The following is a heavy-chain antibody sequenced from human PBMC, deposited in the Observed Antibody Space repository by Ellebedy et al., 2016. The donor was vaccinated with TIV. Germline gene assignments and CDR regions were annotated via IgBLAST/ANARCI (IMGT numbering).Heavy chain of an antibody. CDR1: GFSFNTYG. CDR3: ARGRSFN. J-gene: IGHJ4*02. V-gene: IGHV3-48*04. Sequence: GESLKISCAASGFSFNTYGMHWVRQAPGKGLEWVSYISGSASVTAYADSVKGRFTISRDNAKNSLYLQMNSLRAEDTAVYYCARGRSFNWGQGTLVTVSS. CDR2: ISGSASVT. D-gene: IGHD3-10*01.